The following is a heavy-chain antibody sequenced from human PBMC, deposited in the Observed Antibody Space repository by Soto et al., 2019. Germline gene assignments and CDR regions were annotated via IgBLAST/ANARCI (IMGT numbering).Heavy chain of an antibody. CDR2: IWYDGSNK. CDR3: ARDHLGVARRNYYFDY. V-gene: IGHV3-33*01. CDR1: GFTFSSYG. Sequence: QVQLVESGGGVVQPGRSLRLSCAASGFTFSSYGMHWVRQAPGKGLEWVAVIWYDGSNKYYADSVKGRFTISRDNSKNTLYLQMNSLRAEDTAVYYCARDHLGVARRNYYFDYWGQGTLVTVSS. J-gene: IGHJ4*02. D-gene: IGHD2-15*01.